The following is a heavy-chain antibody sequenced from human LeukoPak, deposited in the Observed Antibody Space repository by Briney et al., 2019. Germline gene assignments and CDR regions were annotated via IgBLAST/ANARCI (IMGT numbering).Heavy chain of an antibody. V-gene: IGHV4-39*01. CDR1: GGSVSSSDFS. D-gene: IGHD6-19*01. Sequence: PSETLSLTCTVSGGSVSSSDFSWAWIRQPPGKGLEWIGTIFYSGSTYYNPSLGSRVAISVDTSKNQFSLDLSSVTAADTAVYYCARRQYGSGWYGDGDWFWFAPWGQGTLVIVSS. J-gene: IGHJ5*02. CDR2: IFYSGST. CDR3: ARRQYGSGWYGDGDWFWFAP.